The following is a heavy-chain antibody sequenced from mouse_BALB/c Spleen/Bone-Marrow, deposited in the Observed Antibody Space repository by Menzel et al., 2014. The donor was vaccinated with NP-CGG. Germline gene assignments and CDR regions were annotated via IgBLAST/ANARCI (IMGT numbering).Heavy chain of an antibody. CDR3: ARYSSGHYFHY. CDR1: GVNIKDTY. Sequence: EVQLVEYGAELVKPGASVKLSCTASGVNIKDTYMHWVKQRPEQGLEWLGRIDPANGNTKYDPKFQGKATITADTSSNTAYLHLSSLTAEDTAVYYRARYSSGHYFHYWGQGASLTVPS. D-gene: IGHD1-1*01. CDR2: IDPANGNT. V-gene: IGHV14-3*02. J-gene: IGHJ2*02.